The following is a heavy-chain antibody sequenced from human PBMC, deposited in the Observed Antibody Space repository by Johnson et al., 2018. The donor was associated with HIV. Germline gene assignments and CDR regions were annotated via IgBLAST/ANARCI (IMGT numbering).Heavy chain of an antibody. D-gene: IGHD4-17*01. V-gene: IGHV3-30-3*01. J-gene: IGHJ3*02. Sequence: QVQLVESGGGVVQPGRSLRLSCAASGFTFSSYAMHWVRQAPGKGLEWVAVISYDGSNKYYADSVKGRFTISRDNSKNTLYLQMLNLRAEDTAVYFCARRTCMTTALDIWGQGTMVTVSS. CDR2: ISYDGSNK. CDR3: ARRTCMTTALDI. CDR1: GFTFSSYA.